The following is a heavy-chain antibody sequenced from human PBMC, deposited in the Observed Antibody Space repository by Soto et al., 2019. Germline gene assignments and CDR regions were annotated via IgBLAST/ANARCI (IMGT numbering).Heavy chain of an antibody. CDR2: IIPIFGTA. J-gene: IGHJ3*02. D-gene: IGHD3-3*01. CDR3: ASPGGITIFGVVATAAFDI. Sequence: QVQLVQSGAEVKKPGSSEKVSCKASGGTFSSYAISWVRQAPGQGLEWMGGIIPIFGTANYAQKFQGRVTITADESTSTAYMELSSLRSEDTAVYYCASPGGITIFGVVATAAFDIWGQGTMVTVSS. V-gene: IGHV1-69*01. CDR1: GGTFSSYA.